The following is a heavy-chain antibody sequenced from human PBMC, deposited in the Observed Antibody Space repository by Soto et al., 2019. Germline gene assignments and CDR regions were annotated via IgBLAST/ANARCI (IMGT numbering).Heavy chain of an antibody. V-gene: IGHV3-21*01. CDR2: ISSSSSYI. CDR1: GFTFSSYS. D-gene: IGHD3-3*01. J-gene: IGHJ6*03. Sequence: GGSLSLSCAASGFTFSSYSMNWVRQAPGKGLEWVSSISSSSSYIYYADSVKGRFTISRDNSKNSLYLQMNSLRAEDTAVYYCARVPHPVKYDFWSVDYYYYMDVWGKGTTVTVSS. CDR3: ARVPHPVKYDFWSVDYYYYMDV.